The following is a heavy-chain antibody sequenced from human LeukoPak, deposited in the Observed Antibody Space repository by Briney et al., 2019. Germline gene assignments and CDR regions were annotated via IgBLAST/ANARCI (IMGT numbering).Heavy chain of an antibody. D-gene: IGHD3-16*01. V-gene: IGHV3-23*01. Sequence: GGSLRLSCAASGFTFSSYAMSWVRQAPGKGLEWVSAISGSGGSTYYADSVEGRFTISRDNSKNTLYLQMNSLRAEDTAVYYCAKDGGLSNWGGYYFDYWGQGTLVTVSS. CDR3: AKDGGLSNWGGYYFDY. J-gene: IGHJ4*02. CDR1: GFTFSSYA. CDR2: ISGSGGST.